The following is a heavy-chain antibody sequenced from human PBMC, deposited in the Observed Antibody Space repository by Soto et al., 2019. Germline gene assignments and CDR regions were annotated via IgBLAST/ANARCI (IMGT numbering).Heavy chain of an antibody. V-gene: IGHV4-31*03. D-gene: IGHD3-9*01. J-gene: IGHJ4*02. Sequence: QVQLQESGPGLVKPSQTLSLTCTVSGGSISSGGYYWSWIRQHPGKGLEWIGYIYYSGSTYYNPSLKSRVTLSVDTSKNQCSLKLSSVTAADTAVYYCARVVYYDILTGYYSRDDERYYFDYWGQGTLVTVSS. CDR2: IYYSGST. CDR3: ARVVYYDILTGYYSRDDERYYFDY. CDR1: GGSISSGGYY.